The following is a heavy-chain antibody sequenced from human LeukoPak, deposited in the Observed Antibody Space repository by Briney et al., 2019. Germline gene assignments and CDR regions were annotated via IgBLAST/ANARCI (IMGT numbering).Heavy chain of an antibody. CDR2: IYHSGST. Sequence: PSETLSLTCTVSGYSISDGYFWGWIRQPPGKGLEWIGSIYHSGSTYYKLSLQSRVTLSLDTSKNQFSLKMSSVTAADTAVYYCARVLSGSYRQIDYWGQGTLVTVSS. V-gene: IGHV4-38-2*02. CDR3: ARVLSGSYRQIDY. J-gene: IGHJ4*02. CDR1: GYSISDGYF. D-gene: IGHD1-26*01.